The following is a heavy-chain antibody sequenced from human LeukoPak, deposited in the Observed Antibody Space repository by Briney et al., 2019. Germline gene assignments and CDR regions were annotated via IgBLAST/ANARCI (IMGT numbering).Heavy chain of an antibody. V-gene: IGHV4-34*01. CDR3: ARRASYYDSSGYYTTFDY. J-gene: IGHJ4*02. D-gene: IGHD3-22*01. CDR2: INHSGST. CDR1: GGSISGYY. Sequence: PSETLSLTCTVSGGSISGYYWSWIRQPPGKGLEWIGEINHSGSTNYNPSLKSRVTISVDTSKNQFSLKLSSVTAADTAVYYCARRASYYDSSGYYTTFDYWGQGTLVTVSS.